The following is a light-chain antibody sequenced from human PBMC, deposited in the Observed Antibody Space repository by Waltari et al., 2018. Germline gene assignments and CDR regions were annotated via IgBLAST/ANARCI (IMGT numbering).Light chain of an antibody. V-gene: IGLV1-44*01. Sequence: QSVLTQPPSASGTPGQRVTISCSGSSSNIGSNALNWYQHLPGTAPKLLIYSHDQRPSGVPDRFSGSKSGTSASLAITGLQSEDEAHYYCASWDDSLNGYVFGTGTKVTV. CDR3: ASWDDSLNGYV. J-gene: IGLJ1*01. CDR1: SSNIGSNA. CDR2: SHD.